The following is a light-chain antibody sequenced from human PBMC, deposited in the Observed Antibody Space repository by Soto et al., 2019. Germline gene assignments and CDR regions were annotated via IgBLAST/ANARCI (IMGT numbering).Light chain of an antibody. CDR2: GAS. J-gene: IGKJ5*01. V-gene: IGKV3-15*01. CDR3: QQYTNWPPIT. Sequence: EIVMTQSPATLSVSPGERATLSCRASQSVSSNLAWYQQKPGQAPRLLIYGASIRATGIPARFSGSGSGTEFTLPISSLQSEDFAVYYCQQYTNWPPITFGQGTRLEIK. CDR1: QSVSSN.